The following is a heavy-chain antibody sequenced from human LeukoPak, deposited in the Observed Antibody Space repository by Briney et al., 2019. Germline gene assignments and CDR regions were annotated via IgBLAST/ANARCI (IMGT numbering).Heavy chain of an antibody. CDR3: ARSGGRGWYPADY. CDR2: IWYDGSSK. J-gene: IGHJ4*02. Sequence: GGSLRLSCAASGFAFSSYGMQWVRQAPGKGLEWVAVIWYDGSSKYYTDSVKGRFTISRDNSKDTLYLQMNSLRADDTGIYYCARSGGRGWYPADYWGQGTLVTVSS. D-gene: IGHD6-19*01. CDR1: GFAFSSYG. V-gene: IGHV3-33*01.